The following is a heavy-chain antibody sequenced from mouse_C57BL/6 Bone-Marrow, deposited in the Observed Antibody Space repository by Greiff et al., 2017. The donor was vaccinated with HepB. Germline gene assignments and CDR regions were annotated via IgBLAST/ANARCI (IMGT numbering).Heavy chain of an antibody. CDR1: GFTFSSYA. J-gene: IGHJ3*01. Sequence: EVKVVESGEGLVKPGGSLKLSCAASGFTFSSYAMSWVRQTPEKRLEWVAYISSGGDYIYYADTVKGRFTISRDNARNTLYLQMSSLKSEDTAMYYCTRASITTVPFAYWGQGTLVTVSA. CDR2: ISSGGDYI. V-gene: IGHV5-9-1*02. CDR3: TRASITTVPFAY. D-gene: IGHD1-1*01.